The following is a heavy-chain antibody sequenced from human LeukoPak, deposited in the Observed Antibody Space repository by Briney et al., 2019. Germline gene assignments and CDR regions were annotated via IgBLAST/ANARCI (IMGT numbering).Heavy chain of an antibody. CDR1: GFTFSNYA. CDR2: ISYDGSTK. D-gene: IGHD6-19*01. J-gene: IGHJ4*02. Sequence: GGSLRLSCAASGFTFSNYAMHWVRQAPGKGLEWVAVISYDGSTKYYADSVKGRLTISRDNSKNTLYLQMNSLRAEDTAVYYCARGGMEWLVLKFDYWGQGSLVTVSS. V-gene: IGHV3-30*04. CDR3: ARGGMEWLVLKFDY.